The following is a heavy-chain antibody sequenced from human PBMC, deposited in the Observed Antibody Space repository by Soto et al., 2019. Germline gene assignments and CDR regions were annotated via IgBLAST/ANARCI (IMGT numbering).Heavy chain of an antibody. CDR2: ISWNSGSI. D-gene: IGHD5-12*01. Sequence: GGSLRLSCAASGFTFDDYAMHWVRQAPGKGLEWVSGISWNSGSIGYADSVKGRFTISRDNAKNSLYLQMNSLRAEDTALYYCTATRYDANAFDIWGQGTMVTVSS. CDR1: GFTFDDYA. CDR3: TATRYDANAFDI. J-gene: IGHJ3*02. V-gene: IGHV3-9*01.